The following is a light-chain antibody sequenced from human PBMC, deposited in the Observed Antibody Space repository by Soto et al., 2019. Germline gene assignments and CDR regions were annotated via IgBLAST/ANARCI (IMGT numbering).Light chain of an antibody. J-gene: IGLJ2*01. Sequence: QSVLTQPPSVSGAPGQRVTISCTGNSSNIGAGYDVHWYQQLPGTAPKLLVYRNSNRPSGVPDRFSGSKSGTSASLAITGLQAEDEADYYCQSYDSSSHVVFGGGTKLTVL. CDR1: SSNIGAGYD. CDR3: QSYDSSSHVV. V-gene: IGLV1-40*01. CDR2: RNS.